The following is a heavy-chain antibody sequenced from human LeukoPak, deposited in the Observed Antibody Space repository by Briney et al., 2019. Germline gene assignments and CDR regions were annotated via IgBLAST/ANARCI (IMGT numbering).Heavy chain of an antibody. CDR3: ARRRYSGSYYRAFDI. CDR1: GGSFSGYY. V-gene: IGHV4-34*01. D-gene: IGHD1-26*01. CDR2: INHSGST. Sequence: SETLSLTCAVYGGSFSGYYWSWIRQPPGKGLEWIGEINHSGSTNYNPSLKSRVTISVDTSKNQFSLKLSSVTAADTAVYYCARRRYSGSYYRAFDIWGQGTMVTVSS. J-gene: IGHJ3*02.